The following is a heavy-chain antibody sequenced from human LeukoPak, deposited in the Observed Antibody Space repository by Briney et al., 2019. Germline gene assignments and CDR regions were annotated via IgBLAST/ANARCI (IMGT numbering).Heavy chain of an antibody. V-gene: IGHV4-31*03. CDR3: ARENPSGFYNRPIDY. Sequence: SQTLSLTCTVSGGSISSGGYYWSWIRQHPGKGLEWIGYIYYSGSTYYNPSLKSRVTISVDTSKNQFSLKLSSVTAADTAVYYCARENPSGFYNRPIDYWGQGTLVTVSS. CDR2: IYYSGST. CDR1: GGSISSGGYY. J-gene: IGHJ4*02. D-gene: IGHD3-22*01.